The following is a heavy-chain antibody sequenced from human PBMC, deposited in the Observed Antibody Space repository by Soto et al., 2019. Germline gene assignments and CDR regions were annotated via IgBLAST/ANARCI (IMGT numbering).Heavy chain of an antibody. Sequence: EVQLVESGGGLVQPGGSLRLSCAASGFTFSLYSMSWVRQAPGKGLEWVSYISRSSTGIHYADSVKGRFTISRDDVTNSMHLQMNRLRDGDTAVYYCARAVTCGLDVWGQGTTVSISS. V-gene: IGHV3-48*02. CDR1: GFTFSLYS. CDR2: ISRSSTGI. D-gene: IGHD3-10*01. CDR3: ARAVTCGLDV. J-gene: IGHJ6*01.